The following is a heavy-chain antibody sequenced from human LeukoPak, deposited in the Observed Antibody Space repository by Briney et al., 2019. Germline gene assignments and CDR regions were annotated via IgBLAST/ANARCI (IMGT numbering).Heavy chain of an antibody. CDR1: GLTVSSNY. D-gene: IGHD3-10*01. V-gene: IGHV3-53*01. Sequence: PGGSLRLFXAPSGLTVSSNYMSWLLQAPRKALEWASVIYSGGSTYYADSVKCRFTISRDNTRIPLYLQMNSLRAEHTAVYYCARGNPRYGRGVICSWGQGTLVTVSS. J-gene: IGHJ5*02. CDR2: IYSGGST. CDR3: ARGNPRYGRGVICS.